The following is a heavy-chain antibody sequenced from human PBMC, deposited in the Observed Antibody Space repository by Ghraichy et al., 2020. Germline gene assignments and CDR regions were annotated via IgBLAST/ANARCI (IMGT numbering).Heavy chain of an antibody. CDR2: INHSGST. V-gene: IGHV4-34*01. D-gene: IGHD1-26*01. CDR1: GGSFSGYY. CDR3: ARKGRGARGAFDI. J-gene: IGHJ3*02. Sequence: SETLSLTCAVYGGSFSGYYWSWIRQPPGKGLEWIGEINHSGSTNYNLALKSRVTISVDTSKNQFSLKLSSVTDADTAVYYCARKGRGARGAFDIWGQGTMVTVSS.